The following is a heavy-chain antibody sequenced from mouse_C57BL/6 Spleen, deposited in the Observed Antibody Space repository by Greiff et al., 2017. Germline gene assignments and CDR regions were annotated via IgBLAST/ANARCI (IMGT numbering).Heavy chain of an antibody. Sequence: GVDFSRYWMSWVRRAPGKGLEWIGEINPDSSTINYAPSLKDKFIISRDNAKNTLYLQMSKVRSEDTALYYCATYGSSYGYFDVWGTGTTVTVSS. CDR3: ATYGSSYGYFDV. V-gene: IGHV4-1*01. D-gene: IGHD1-1*01. CDR2: INPDSSTI. CDR1: GVDFSRYW. J-gene: IGHJ1*03.